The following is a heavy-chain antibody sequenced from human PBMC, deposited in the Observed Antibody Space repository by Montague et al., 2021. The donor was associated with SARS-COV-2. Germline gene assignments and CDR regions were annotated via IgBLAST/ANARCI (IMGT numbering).Heavy chain of an antibody. J-gene: IGHJ3*02. Sequence: SETLSLTCVVYGGSFTGYDSSWICLRPRKGQEWIGVINHNGSATYTSTLTSRVTISIYTSKSQISLKLNSVTAADTAVYYCARGPVPAAFDIWGQGTMVTVSS. CDR3: ARGPVPAAFDI. CDR2: INHNGSA. D-gene: IGHD2-2*01. V-gene: IGHV4-34*01. CDR1: GGSFTGYD.